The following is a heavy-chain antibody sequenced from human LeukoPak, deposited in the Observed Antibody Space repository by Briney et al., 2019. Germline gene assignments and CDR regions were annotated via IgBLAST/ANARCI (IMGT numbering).Heavy chain of an antibody. D-gene: IGHD6-13*01. J-gene: IGHJ6*03. CDR1: GGSISSYY. CDR3: ARGRVSSSSWQSVYYYYLYMDV. CDR2: IYYTGST. Sequence: PSETLSLTCTVSGGSISSYYWSWVRQPPGKGLEWVGYIYYTGSTNYNPSLNSRVTISRDTSTNHFSLKLSSVTAADTAVYFCARGRVSSSSWQSVYYYYLYMDVWGKGSTVTVSS. V-gene: IGHV4-59*01.